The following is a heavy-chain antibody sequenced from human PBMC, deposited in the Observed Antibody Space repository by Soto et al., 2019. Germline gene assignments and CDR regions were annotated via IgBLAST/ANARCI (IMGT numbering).Heavy chain of an antibody. CDR1: GFTFSSYW. CDR3: ARDGNYDFWSGYFSFYYYYGMDV. V-gene: IGHV3-74*01. CDR2: INSDGSST. Sequence: GGSLRLSCAASGFTFSSYWMHWVRQAPGKGLVWVSRINSDGSSTSYADSVKGRFTISRDNAKNTLYLQMNSLRAEDTAVYYCARDGNYDFWSGYFSFYYYYGMDVWGQGTTVTVSS. D-gene: IGHD3-3*01. J-gene: IGHJ6*02.